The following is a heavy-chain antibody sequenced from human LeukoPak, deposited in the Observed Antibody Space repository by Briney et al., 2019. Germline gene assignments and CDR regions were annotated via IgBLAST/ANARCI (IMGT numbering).Heavy chain of an antibody. V-gene: IGHV4-59*05. CDR1: GGSLSFYY. CDR2: MYYSVTT. D-gene: IGHD5-18*01. Sequence: PSETLSLTCGVSGGSLSFYYWSWIRQPPGKGLEWIGSMYYSVTTYYNPSLQSRVTISGDTSKNQFSLRLTSVTAADTAVYYCVTLDTTMFSFFDPWGQGTLVTVSS. J-gene: IGHJ5*02. CDR3: VTLDTTMFSFFDP.